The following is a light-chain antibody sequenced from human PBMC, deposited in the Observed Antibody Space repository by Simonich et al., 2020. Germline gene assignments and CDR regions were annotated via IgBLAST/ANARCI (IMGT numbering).Light chain of an antibody. J-gene: IGKJ1*01. V-gene: IGKV1-39*01. CDR1: QSISSY. Sequence: DIQMTQSPSSLSASVGDIVTITCRASQSISSYLNWYQQKPGKAPKLLYYAASSLQSGVTSRFSGSGSVTDFTLTISSLQPEDFATYYCQQSYSTQWTFGQGTKVEIK. CDR3: QQSYSTQWT. CDR2: AAS.